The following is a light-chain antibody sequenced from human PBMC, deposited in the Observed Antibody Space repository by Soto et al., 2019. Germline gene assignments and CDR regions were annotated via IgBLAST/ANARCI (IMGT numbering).Light chain of an antibody. V-gene: IGLV1-44*01. CDR2: SNN. J-gene: IGLJ1*01. Sequence: QSVLTQPPSASETPVQRVTISCSGSSSNIGRNTVNWYQQLPGTAPKLVIYSNNQRPSGVPDRFSGSKSGTSGSLAISGLQSENDADYYCAAWDNSLREYVFGTWTKVTVL. CDR1: SSNIGRNT. CDR3: AAWDNSLREYV.